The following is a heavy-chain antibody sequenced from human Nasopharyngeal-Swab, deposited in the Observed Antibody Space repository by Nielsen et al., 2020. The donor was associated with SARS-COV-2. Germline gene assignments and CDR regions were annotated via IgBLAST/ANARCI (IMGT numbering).Heavy chain of an antibody. CDR3: AADSTRDDYGGNGVDYFDY. V-gene: IGHV1-58*01. CDR2: IVVGSGNT. CDR1: GFTFTSSA. D-gene: IGHD4-23*01. J-gene: IGHJ4*02. Sequence: SVKVSCKASGFTFTSSAVQWVRQARGQRLEWIGWIVVGSGNTNYAQKFQERVTITRDISTSTAYMELSSLRSEDTAVYYCAADSTRDDYGGNGVDYFDYWGQGTLVTVSS.